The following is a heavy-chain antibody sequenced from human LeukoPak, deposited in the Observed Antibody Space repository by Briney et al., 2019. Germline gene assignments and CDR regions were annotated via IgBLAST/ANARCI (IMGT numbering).Heavy chain of an antibody. Sequence: PSETLSLTCTVSGGSISSSSYYWGWIRQPPGKGLEWIGSIYYSGSTYYNPSLKSRVTISVDTSKNQFSLKLSSVTAADTAVYYCARWPKVVMRGGFDYWGQGTLVTVSS. CDR2: IYYSGST. D-gene: IGHD4-23*01. CDR3: ARWPKVVMRGGFDY. CDR1: GGSISSSSYY. V-gene: IGHV4-39*07. J-gene: IGHJ4*02.